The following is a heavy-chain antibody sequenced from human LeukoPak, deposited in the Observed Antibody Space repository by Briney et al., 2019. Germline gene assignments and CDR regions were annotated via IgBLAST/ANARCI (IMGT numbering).Heavy chain of an antibody. CDR2: IYYSGST. V-gene: IGHV4-59*01. Sequence: SSETLSLTCTVSGGSISSYYWSWIRQPPGKGLEWIGYIYYSGSTNYNPSLKSRVTISVDTSKNQFSLKLSSVTAADTAVYYCARGRDGYNYDADYWGQGTLVTVSS. CDR1: GGSISSYY. D-gene: IGHD5-24*01. J-gene: IGHJ4*02. CDR3: ARGRDGYNYDADY.